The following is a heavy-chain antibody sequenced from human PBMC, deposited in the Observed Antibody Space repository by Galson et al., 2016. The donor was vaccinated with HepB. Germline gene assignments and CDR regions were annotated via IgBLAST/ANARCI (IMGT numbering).Heavy chain of an antibody. D-gene: IGHD6-13*01. CDR3: ARGRGSTSRLHGMDV. V-gene: IGHV4-34*01. CDR2: INHRGDT. CDR1: GGSFGTYY. Sequence: SETLSLTCAVYGGSFGTYYWSWIRQPPGKGLEWIGEINHRGDTNYNPSLKSRLTISKDMSKNQVSLKVMSVTAADTAVYYCARGRGSTSRLHGMDVWGPGNTVTVSS. J-gene: IGHJ6*02.